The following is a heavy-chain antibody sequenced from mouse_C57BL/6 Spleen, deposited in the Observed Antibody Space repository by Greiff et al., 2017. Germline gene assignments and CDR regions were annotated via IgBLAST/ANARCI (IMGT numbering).Heavy chain of an antibody. D-gene: IGHD1-1*01. CDR3: SRGEYYGYAMGD. CDR2: IDPEVGET. CDR1: GFNIKDYY. Sequence: VQLKQSGAELVKPGASVKLSCTASGFNIKDYYMHWVKQRPEQGLEWIGRIDPEVGETKYAPKFQGKATITADTSSNTAYLQLSSLTSEDTAVYYCSRGEYYGYAMGDWGQGTTVTVAS. V-gene: IGHV14-2*01. J-gene: IGHJ4*01.